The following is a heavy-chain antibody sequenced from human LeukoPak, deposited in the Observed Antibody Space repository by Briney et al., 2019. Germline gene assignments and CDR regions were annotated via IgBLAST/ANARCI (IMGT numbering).Heavy chain of an antibody. J-gene: IGHJ4*02. CDR2: ISGSGGST. CDR1: GFTFSSYW. V-gene: IGHV3-23*01. CDR3: AKDGGGYDTSGYYYGDY. D-gene: IGHD3-22*01. Sequence: GGSLRLSCTASGFTFSSYWMNWVRQAPGKGLEWVSTISGSGGSTYYADSVKGRFTISRDNSKNTLYLQMNSLRAEDTAVYYCAKDGGGYDTSGYYYGDYWGQGTLVTVSS.